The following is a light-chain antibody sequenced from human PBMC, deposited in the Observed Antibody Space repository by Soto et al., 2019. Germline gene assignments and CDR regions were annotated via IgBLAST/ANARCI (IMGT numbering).Light chain of an antibody. CDR1: QSVRSSY. J-gene: IGKJ2*01. Sequence: EIVLTQSPGTLSLSPGERATLSCRASQSVRSSYLAWYQQKPGQAPRLLIYAASSRATGIPDRFSGSGSGTDFTLTISRLEPEDFAVYYCQHYGSSPYTFGQGTKLEIK. CDR3: QHYGSSPYT. CDR2: AAS. V-gene: IGKV3-20*01.